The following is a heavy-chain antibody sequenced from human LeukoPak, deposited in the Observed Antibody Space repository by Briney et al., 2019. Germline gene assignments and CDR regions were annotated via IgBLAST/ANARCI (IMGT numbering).Heavy chain of an antibody. CDR2: ISAYSGNT. Sequence: GASVKVSCKASGYTFTTYGISWLRQAPGQGLEWMGWISAYSGNTKYAQKLQGRVTMTTDTSTSTAYMELRSLRSDDTAVYYCARVEGGYYDSSGYRDYYFDYWGQGTLVTVSS. V-gene: IGHV1-18*01. D-gene: IGHD3-22*01. CDR1: GYTFTTYG. J-gene: IGHJ4*02. CDR3: ARVEGGYYDSSGYRDYYFDY.